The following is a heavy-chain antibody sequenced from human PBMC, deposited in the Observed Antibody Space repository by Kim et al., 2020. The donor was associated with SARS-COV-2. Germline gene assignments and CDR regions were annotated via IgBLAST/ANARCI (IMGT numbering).Heavy chain of an antibody. V-gene: IGHV4-30-2*03. D-gene: IGHD5-12*01. CDR3: ARTDSGTSRRGYGS. Sequence: YSPSLRPRVTISVDTSKNQISLRLNSVTAADTAVYHCARTDSGTSRRGYGSWGQGTLVTVSS. J-gene: IGHJ5*02.